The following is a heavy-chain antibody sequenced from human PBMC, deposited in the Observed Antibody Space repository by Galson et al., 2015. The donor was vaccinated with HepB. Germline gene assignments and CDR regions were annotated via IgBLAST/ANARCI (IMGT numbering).Heavy chain of an antibody. CDR1: GFRFHYYA. D-gene: IGHD3-9*01. J-gene: IGHJ3*01. Sequence: SLRLSCAGSGFRFHYYALHWVRQAPGKGLEFVSGISHNGGATKFADSVRDRFTISGDNSENTMYLQMNSLRTEDTAVYYCVKEDILTGYSVGSFHFWGRGTMVTVSS. CDR2: ISHNGGAT. CDR3: VKEDILTGYSVGSFHF. V-gene: IGHV3-64D*06.